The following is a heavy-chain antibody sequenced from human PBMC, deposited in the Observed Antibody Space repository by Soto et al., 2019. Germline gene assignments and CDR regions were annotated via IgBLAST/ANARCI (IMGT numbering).Heavy chain of an antibody. J-gene: IGHJ6*02. D-gene: IGHD6-13*01. V-gene: IGHV3-30*18. CDR2: VSYDGNHK. CDR3: AKDVGQQLVLNYGMDV. CDR1: GFTFSRFG. Sequence: QVQLVESGGGVIQPGTSLSLSCGSSGFTFSRFGMYWVRQAPGKGLEWVAVVSYDGNHKYYADSVKGRFTVSRDNAKNMLYLQMNSLRGEDTAVYYCAKDVGQQLVLNYGMDVWGQGTTVTVSS.